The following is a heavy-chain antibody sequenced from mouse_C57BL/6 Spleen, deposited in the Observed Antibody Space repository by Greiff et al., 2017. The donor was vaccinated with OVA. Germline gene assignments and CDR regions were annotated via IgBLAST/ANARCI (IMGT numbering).Heavy chain of an antibody. D-gene: IGHD1-1*01. CDR2: ISSGSSTI. V-gene: IGHV5-17*01. CDR1: GFTFSDYG. CDR3: ARKYYGSSYFDY. Sequence: DVQLVESGGGLVKPGGSLKLSCAASGFTFSDYGMHWVRQAPEKGLEWVAYISSGSSTIYYADTVKGRFTISRDNAKNTLFLQMTSLRSEDTAMYYCARKYYGSSYFDYWGQGTTLTVSS. J-gene: IGHJ2*01.